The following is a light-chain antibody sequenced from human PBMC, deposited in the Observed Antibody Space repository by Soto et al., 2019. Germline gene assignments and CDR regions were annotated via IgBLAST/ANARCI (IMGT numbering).Light chain of an antibody. J-gene: IGKJ2*01. Sequence: EIVMTQSPATLSVSPGERATLSCSARQSVRSNLAWYQQKPGQAPRLLIYGASTRATGIPARFSGSGSGTEFTLIISSLQSEDFAVYYCQQYNNWPYTFGQGTKLEIK. CDR1: QSVRSN. CDR2: GAS. CDR3: QQYNNWPYT. V-gene: IGKV3-15*01.